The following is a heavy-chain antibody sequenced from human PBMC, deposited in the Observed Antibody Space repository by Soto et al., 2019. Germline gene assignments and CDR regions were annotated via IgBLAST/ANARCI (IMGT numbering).Heavy chain of an antibody. CDR1: GGTFSSYA. CDR2: IIPIFGTA. Sequence: QVQLVQSGAEVKKPGSSVKVSCKASGGTFSSYAISWVRQAPGQGLEWMGGIIPIFGTANYAQKFQGRVTXXXXXXXXXXXMELSSLRSEDTAVYYCARAHPPDTQLNWFDPWGQGTLVTVSS. D-gene: IGHD1-1*01. CDR3: ARAHPPDTQLNWFDP. J-gene: IGHJ5*02. V-gene: IGHV1-69*01.